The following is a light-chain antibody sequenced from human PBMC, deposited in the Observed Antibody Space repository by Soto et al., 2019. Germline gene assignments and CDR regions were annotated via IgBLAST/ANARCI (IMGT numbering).Light chain of an antibody. Sequence: QSALTQPASVSGSPGQAITISCSGTSSDVGAFNYVSWYQQHPGKAPKLMIYDVSNRPSGVSNRFSGSKSGNTASLTISGLRAEDEADYYCNSSTSNNTYVFGTGTKLTDL. V-gene: IGLV2-14*03. CDR1: SSDVGAFNY. CDR2: DVS. CDR3: NSSTSNNTYV. J-gene: IGLJ1*01.